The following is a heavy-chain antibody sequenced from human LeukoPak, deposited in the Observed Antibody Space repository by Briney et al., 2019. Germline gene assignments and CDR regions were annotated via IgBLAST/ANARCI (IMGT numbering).Heavy chain of an antibody. Sequence: PGGSLRLSCAASGFTFSSYEMNWVRQAPGKGLEWVSYISSSGSTTYYADSVKGRFTISRDNAKNSLYLQMNSLRAEDAAVYYCARDGGRKEDYWGQGTLVTVSS. CDR2: ISSSGSTT. D-gene: IGHD6-25*01. CDR3: ARDGGRKEDY. CDR1: GFTFSSYE. J-gene: IGHJ4*02. V-gene: IGHV3-48*03.